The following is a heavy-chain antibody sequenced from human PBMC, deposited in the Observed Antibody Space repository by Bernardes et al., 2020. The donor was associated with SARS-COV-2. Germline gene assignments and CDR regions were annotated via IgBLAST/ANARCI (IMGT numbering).Heavy chain of an antibody. D-gene: IGHD2-2*02. J-gene: IGHJ4*02. CDR3: ASSGKYQLLYVGY. V-gene: IGHV3-74*01. Sequence: GGSLRLSCAASGFTFSSYWMHWVRQAPGKGLVWVSRINSDGSSTSYADSVKGRFTISRDNAKNTLYLQMNSLRAEDTAVYYCASSGKYQLLYVGYWGQGTLVTVSS. CDR1: GFTFSSYW. CDR2: INSDGSST.